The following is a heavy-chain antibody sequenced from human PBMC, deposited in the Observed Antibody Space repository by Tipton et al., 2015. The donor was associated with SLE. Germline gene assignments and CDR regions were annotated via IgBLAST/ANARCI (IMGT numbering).Heavy chain of an antibody. CDR1: GFTFSVYA. CDR3: ARGEAVVGTGYYYGMDV. V-gene: IGHV3-30*04. J-gene: IGHJ6*02. Sequence: SLRLSCAASGFTFSVYAMHWVRQAPGKGLEWVAVISYDGSNKYYADSVKGRFTISRDNSKNTLYLQMSSLRAEDTAVYYCARGEAVVGTGYYYGMDVWGQGTTVTVSS. CDR2: ISYDGSNK. D-gene: IGHD6-19*01.